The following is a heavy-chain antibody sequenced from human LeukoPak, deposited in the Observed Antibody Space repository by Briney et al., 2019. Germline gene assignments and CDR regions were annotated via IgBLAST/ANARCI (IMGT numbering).Heavy chain of an antibody. CDR2: INHSGST. J-gene: IGHJ5*02. D-gene: IGHD3-16*01. V-gene: IGHV4-34*08. CDR1: GFTFSDYY. Sequence: GSLRLFCAASGFTFSDYYMSWIRHPPGKGLEWIGEINHSGSTNYNPSLKSRVTISVDTSKNQFSLKLSSVTAADTAVYYCARAGGSSSFVPWGQGTLVTVSS. CDR3: ARAGGSSSFVP.